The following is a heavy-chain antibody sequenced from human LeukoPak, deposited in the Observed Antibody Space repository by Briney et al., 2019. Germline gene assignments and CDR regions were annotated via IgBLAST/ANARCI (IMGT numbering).Heavy chain of an antibody. CDR1: GFTFSSYG. D-gene: IGHD1-26*01. J-gene: IGHJ4*02. Sequence: GGSLRLSCAASGFTFSSYGMHWVRQAPGMGLEWVAAISTDGINKYYADSVKGRFTISRDNSKNTLYLQMNSLRAEDTAVYYCVKWEVGYYWGQGTLVTVSS. CDR2: ISTDGINK. V-gene: IGHV3-30*18. CDR3: VKWEVGYY.